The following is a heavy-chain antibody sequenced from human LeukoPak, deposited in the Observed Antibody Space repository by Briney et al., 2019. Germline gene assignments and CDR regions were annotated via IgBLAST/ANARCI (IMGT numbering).Heavy chain of an antibody. CDR1: GYTFTGYY. V-gene: IGHV1-2*02. Sequence: ASVKVSCKASGYTFTGYYMHWVRQTPGQGLEWMGWINPNSGGTNYAQKFQGRVTMTRDTSISTAYMELSRLRSDDTAVYYCARVAAGYSSSWYSDYWGQGTLVTVSS. D-gene: IGHD6-13*01. CDR3: ARVAAGYSSSWYSDY. CDR2: INPNSGGT. J-gene: IGHJ4*02.